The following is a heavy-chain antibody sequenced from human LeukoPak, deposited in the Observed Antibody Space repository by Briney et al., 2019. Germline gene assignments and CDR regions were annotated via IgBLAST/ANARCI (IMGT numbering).Heavy chain of an antibody. D-gene: IGHD3-22*01. J-gene: IGHJ4*02. CDR3: ARDKEDSSGFPLGY. Sequence: PGGSLRLSCAASGFTFSSYGMHWVRQAPGKGLVWVSRINSYGSSTSYADSVKGRFTNSRDNAKNTLYLQMNSLRAEDTAVYYCARDKEDSSGFPLGYWGQGTLVTVSS. CDR2: INSYGSST. V-gene: IGHV3-74*01. CDR1: GFTFSSYG.